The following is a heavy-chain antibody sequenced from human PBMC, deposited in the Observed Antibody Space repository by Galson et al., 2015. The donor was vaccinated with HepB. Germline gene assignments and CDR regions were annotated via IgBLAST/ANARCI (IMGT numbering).Heavy chain of an antibody. J-gene: IGHJ6*02. V-gene: IGHV3-30-3*01. Sequence: SLRLSCAASGFTLSTYAMRWVRQAPGKGLEWVAVVSYDGSKKYYADSVKGRFTISRDNSKNTLFLQMNSPRTEDTAVYYCARAGGMDIWGQGTTVTVSS. CDR1: GFTLSTYA. CDR3: ARAGGMDI. CDR2: VSYDGSKK.